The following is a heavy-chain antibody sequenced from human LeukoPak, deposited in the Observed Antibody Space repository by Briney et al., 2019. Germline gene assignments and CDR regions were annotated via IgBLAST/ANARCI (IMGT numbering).Heavy chain of an antibody. V-gene: IGHV4-38-2*02. CDR3: AREYSSSSRAFDI. CDR2: IYHNGNT. CDR1: GYSISSGHY. Sequence: SETLSLTCAASGYSISSGHYWGWIRQPPGKGLEWIGSIYHNGNTYYNPSLKSRVTISVDTSKNQFSLKLSSVTAADTAVSYCAREYSSSSRAFDIWGQGTMVTVSS. D-gene: IGHD6-6*01. J-gene: IGHJ3*02.